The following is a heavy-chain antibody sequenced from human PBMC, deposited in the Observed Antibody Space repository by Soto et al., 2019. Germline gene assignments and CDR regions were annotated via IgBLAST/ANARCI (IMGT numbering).Heavy chain of an antibody. D-gene: IGHD2-15*01. CDR3: ARGLGSYSSGFDY. V-gene: IGHV3-33*01. CDR2: IWYDGSNK. Sequence: QVQLVESGGGVVQPGRSLRLSCAASGFSFSSYGMHWVRQAPGKGLDWVAVIWYDGSNKYYADSVKGRFTISRDNSKNRLYLQMKSLRAEDTAVYYCARGLGSYSSGFDYWGQGTLVTVSS. J-gene: IGHJ4*02. CDR1: GFSFSSYG.